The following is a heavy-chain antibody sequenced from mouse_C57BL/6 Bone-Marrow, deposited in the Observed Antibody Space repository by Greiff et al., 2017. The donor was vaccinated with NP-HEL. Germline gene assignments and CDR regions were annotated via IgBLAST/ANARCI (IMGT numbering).Heavy chain of an antibody. J-gene: IGHJ4*01. Sequence: VQLQQSGAELARPGASVKLSCEASGYTFTSYGISWVKQRTGQGLEWIGEIYPRSGNTYYNEKFKGKATLTADKSSSTAYMELRSLTSEDSAVYFCASPPTVVATRDYAMDYWGQGTSVTVSS. CDR1: GYTFTSYG. D-gene: IGHD1-1*01. V-gene: IGHV1-81*01. CDR2: IYPRSGNT. CDR3: ASPPTVVATRDYAMDY.